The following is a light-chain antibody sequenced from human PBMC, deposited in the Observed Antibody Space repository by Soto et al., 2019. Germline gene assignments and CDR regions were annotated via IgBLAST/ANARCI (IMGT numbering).Light chain of an antibody. CDR1: QSVSNN. CDR3: QQYNSWPFT. Sequence: EIVMTQSPATLSVSPGQRATLSCRASQSVSNNLAWYQQKPGQAPRILIYGASTGVNGLPARFSGSGSGTEFTLSISSLQSEDFAVYYCQQYNSWPFTFAQGTRLEIK. J-gene: IGKJ2*01. CDR2: GAS. V-gene: IGKV3-15*01.